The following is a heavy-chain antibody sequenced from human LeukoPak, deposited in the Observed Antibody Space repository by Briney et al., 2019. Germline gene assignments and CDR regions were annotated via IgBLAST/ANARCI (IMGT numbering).Heavy chain of an antibody. CDR1: GGTFSDYA. D-gene: IGHD3-3*01. V-gene: IGHV1-69*10. J-gene: IGHJ6*03. CDR2: FISILAAA. Sequence: GASVKVSCKSSGGTFSDYALNWVRHAPGQGLEWMRVFISILAAANSTQNLQGRVTITAEISTNTVYMELSRLRSEDTAVYFCAGIPVFGVVLHQETVWGKGTTVAVS. CDR3: AGIPVFGVVLHQETV.